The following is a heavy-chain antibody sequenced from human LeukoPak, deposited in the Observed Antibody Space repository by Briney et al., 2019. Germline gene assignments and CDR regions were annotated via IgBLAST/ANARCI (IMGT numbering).Heavy chain of an antibody. V-gene: IGHV3-21*01. CDR3: ASNMVAAKNDY. J-gene: IGHJ4*02. CDR2: ISSSSSYI. D-gene: IGHD2-15*01. Sequence: GGSLRLSCAASGFTFSSYWMSWVRQAPGKGLEWVSSISSSSSYIYYADSVKGRFTISRDNAKNSLYLQMNSLRAEDTAVYYCASNMVAAKNDYWGQGTLVTVSS. CDR1: GFTFSSYW.